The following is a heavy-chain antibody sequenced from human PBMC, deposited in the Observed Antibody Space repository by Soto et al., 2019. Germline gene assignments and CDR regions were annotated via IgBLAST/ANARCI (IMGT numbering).Heavy chain of an antibody. Sequence: QLQLQESGSGLVKPSQTLSLPCAVSGCSISSGGYSWSWIRQPPGKGLEWIGYLSHSGSTYYNPSLKSRVTISVDRSKNQFSLKLSSVTAADTAVYYCARDPGRWGQGTLVTVSS. CDR1: GCSISSGGYS. CDR3: ARDPGR. CDR2: LSHSGST. V-gene: IGHV4-30-2*01. J-gene: IGHJ4*02.